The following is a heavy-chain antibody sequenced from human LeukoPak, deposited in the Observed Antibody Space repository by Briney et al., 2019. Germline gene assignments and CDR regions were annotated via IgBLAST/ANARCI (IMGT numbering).Heavy chain of an antibody. D-gene: IGHD3-22*01. J-gene: IGHJ4*02. V-gene: IGHV1-3*01. CDR2: INAGNGNT. CDR1: GYTFTSYA. Sequence: GASVKVSCKASGYTFTSYAMHWVRQAPGQRLEWMGWINAGNGNTNYAQKLQGRVTMTTDTSTSTAYMELRSLRSDDTAVYYCARSPPDYYDSSGYYYGNWGQGTLVTVSS. CDR3: ARSPPDYYDSSGYYYGN.